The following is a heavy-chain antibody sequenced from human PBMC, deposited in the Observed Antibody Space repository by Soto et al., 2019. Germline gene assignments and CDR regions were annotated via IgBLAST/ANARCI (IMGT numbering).Heavy chain of an antibody. D-gene: IGHD4-17*01. J-gene: IGHJ4*02. V-gene: IGHV3-48*02. Sequence: QLVESGGGLVQHGRSLTLSCSASGFMFNDYGMNWVRQAPGKGLEWIAYINWNSRTLYYADSVRGRFTISRDNAERSLYLQMNSLREDDTAVYYCARNYPNYGDYYFDFWGQGTLVAVSS. CDR1: GFMFNDYG. CDR2: INWNSRTL. CDR3: ARNYPNYGDYYFDF.